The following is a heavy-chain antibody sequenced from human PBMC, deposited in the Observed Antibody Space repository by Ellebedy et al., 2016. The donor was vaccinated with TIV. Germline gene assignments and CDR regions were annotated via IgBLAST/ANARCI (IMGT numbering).Heavy chain of an antibody. CDR2: ISGGGGTT. V-gene: IGHV3-23*01. CDR3: AKGRGGGSDSSAPRYYFDY. J-gene: IGHJ4*02. D-gene: IGHD3-22*01. CDR1: GFTFTSYA. Sequence: GESLKISCAASGFTFTSYAMSWVRQAPGKGLEWVSAISGGGGTTYYADSVKGRFTISRDTSKTTLYLQMNSLRAEDTALYYCAKGRGGGSDSSAPRYYFDYWGLGTLVTVSS.